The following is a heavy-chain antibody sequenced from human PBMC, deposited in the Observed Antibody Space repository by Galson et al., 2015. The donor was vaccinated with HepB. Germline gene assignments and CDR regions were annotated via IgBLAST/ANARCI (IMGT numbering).Heavy chain of an antibody. D-gene: IGHD6-19*01. CDR1: GYTFSSYG. CDR3: ARGQEWLVDY. CDR2: ISAYNGNT. V-gene: IGHV1-18*01. Sequence: SGYTFSSYGISWVRQAPGQGLEWMGWISAYNGNTNYAQKLQGRVTMTTDTSTSTAYMELRSLRSDDTAAYYCARGQEWLVDYWGQGTLVTVSS. J-gene: IGHJ4*02.